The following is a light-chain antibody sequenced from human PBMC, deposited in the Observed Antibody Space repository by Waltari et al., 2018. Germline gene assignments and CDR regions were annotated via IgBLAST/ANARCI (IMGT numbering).Light chain of an antibody. Sequence: SSELTQDPAVSVALGQTVRFTCQGDSLRTSYASWYQLKPGQAPVVVIYGKDKRPSGIPDRISGYSSGTTSSLTITGAQAEDEAVYYCSSRNGRANEVVFAGGTKVTVL. CDR1: SLRTSY. J-gene: IGLJ3*02. CDR3: SSRNGRANEVV. V-gene: IGLV3-19*01. CDR2: GKD.